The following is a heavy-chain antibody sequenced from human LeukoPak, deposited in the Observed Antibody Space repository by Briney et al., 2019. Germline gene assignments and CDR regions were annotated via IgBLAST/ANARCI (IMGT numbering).Heavy chain of an antibody. D-gene: IGHD2-15*01. J-gene: IGHJ4*02. Sequence: GGSLRLSCAASGFSFSTYSMNWVRQAPGKGLEWVSSISSSSSYIYYADSVKGRFTISRDNAKNSLYLQMNSLRAEDTAVYYCARESSVVAATLGDYYWGQGTLVTVSS. V-gene: IGHV3-21*01. CDR1: GFSFSTYS. CDR3: ARESSVVAATLGDYY. CDR2: ISSSSSYI.